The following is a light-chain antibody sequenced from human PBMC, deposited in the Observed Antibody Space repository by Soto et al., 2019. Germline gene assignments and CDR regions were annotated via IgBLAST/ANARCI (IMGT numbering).Light chain of an antibody. Sequence: EIVMTQSPATLSVSPGERATLSCRASQNVHNNLAWYQQKPGQAPRLLIYGVFARATGIPARFSGSGSGTEFTLTISSLQSEDFAVYYCQQDYSYPLTFGQGTKVEIK. CDR3: QQDYSYPLT. J-gene: IGKJ1*01. CDR2: GVF. V-gene: IGKV3-15*01. CDR1: QNVHNN.